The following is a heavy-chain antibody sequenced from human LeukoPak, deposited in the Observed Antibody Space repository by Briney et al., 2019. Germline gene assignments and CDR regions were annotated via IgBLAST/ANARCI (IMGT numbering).Heavy chain of an antibody. CDR3: ARDLVVFFGEPQENDAFDI. V-gene: IGHV3-7*01. J-gene: IGHJ3*02. Sequence: PGGSLRLSCAASGFTFSSYWMSWVRQAPGKGLEWVANIKQDGSEKYYVDSVKGRFTISRDNAKNSLYLQMNSLRAEDTAVYYCARDLVVFFGEPQENDAFDIWGQGTMVTVSS. CDR1: GFTFSSYW. CDR2: IKQDGSEK. D-gene: IGHD3-10*01.